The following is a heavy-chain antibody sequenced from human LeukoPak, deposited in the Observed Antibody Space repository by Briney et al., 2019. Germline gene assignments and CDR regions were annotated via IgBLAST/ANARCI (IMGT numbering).Heavy chain of an antibody. Sequence: GASVTVSCKASGYTFTSYEINWVRQATGQGLEWMGWMNPNSGNTGYAQKFQGRVTITRNTSISTAYMELSSLRSEDTAVYYCARGWKQWLVLSYYYMDVWGKGTTVTVSS. CDR3: ARGWKQWLVLSYYYMDV. CDR1: GYTFTSYE. D-gene: IGHD6-19*01. CDR2: MNPNSGNT. V-gene: IGHV1-8*03. J-gene: IGHJ6*03.